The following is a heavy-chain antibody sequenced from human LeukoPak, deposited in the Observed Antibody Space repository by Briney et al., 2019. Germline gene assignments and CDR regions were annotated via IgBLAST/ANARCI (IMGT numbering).Heavy chain of an antibody. Sequence: GGSLRLSCAASGFTFSIYAMSWVRQAPGKGLEWVSAISGSGGSTYYADSVKGRFTISRDNSKNTLYLQMNSLRAEDTAVYYCAKPHTYGLLRFLEWLLVFDYWGQGTLVTVSS. CDR3: AKPHTYGLLRFLEWLLVFDY. CDR2: ISGSGGST. J-gene: IGHJ4*02. D-gene: IGHD3-3*01. V-gene: IGHV3-23*01. CDR1: GFTFSIYA.